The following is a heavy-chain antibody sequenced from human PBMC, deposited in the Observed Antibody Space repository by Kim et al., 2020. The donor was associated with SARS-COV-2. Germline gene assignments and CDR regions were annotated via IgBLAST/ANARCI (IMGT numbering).Heavy chain of an antibody. D-gene: IGHD1-1*01. CDR3: ARDRGNWNDGGAFDI. CDR1: GGSISSYY. J-gene: IGHJ3*02. V-gene: IGHV4-59*01. Sequence: SDTLSLTCTVSGGSISSYYWSWIRQPPGKGLEWIGYIYYSGSTNYNPSLKSRVTISVDTSKNQFSLKLSSVTAADTAVYYCARDRGNWNDGGAFDIWGQGTMVTVSS. CDR2: IYYSGST.